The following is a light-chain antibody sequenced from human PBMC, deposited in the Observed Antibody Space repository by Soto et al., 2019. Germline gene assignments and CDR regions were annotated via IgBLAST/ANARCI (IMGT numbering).Light chain of an antibody. CDR1: ISNIGSNT. CDR2: SNN. J-gene: IGLJ2*01. CDR3: AAWDDSLNGVV. V-gene: IGLV1-44*01. Sequence: QAVVTQPPSASGTPGQRVTISCSGSISNIGSNTVNWYQQLPGTAPKLLIYSNNQRPSGVPDRFSDSKSGTSASLAISGLQSEDEADYYCAAWDDSLNGVVFGGGTKLTVL.